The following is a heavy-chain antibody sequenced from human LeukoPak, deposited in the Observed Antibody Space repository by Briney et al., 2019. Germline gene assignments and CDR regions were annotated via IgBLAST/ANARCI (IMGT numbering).Heavy chain of an antibody. J-gene: IGHJ6*04. CDR2: IHSSEGT. Sequence: ASETLSHTCTVSGGSLNGYYWGWIRQPPGKGLECIGYIHSSEGTAHNASLKSRLTISLDTSKNQFSLTLSSVTAADTAVYYCARHVYGEGMVVWGKGTTVTVPS. V-gene: IGHV4-59*08. CDR3: ARHVYGEGMVV. D-gene: IGHD4-17*01. CDR1: GGSLNGYY.